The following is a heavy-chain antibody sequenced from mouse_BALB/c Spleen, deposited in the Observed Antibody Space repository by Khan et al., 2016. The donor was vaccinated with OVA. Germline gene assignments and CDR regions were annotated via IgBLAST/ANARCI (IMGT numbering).Heavy chain of an antibody. J-gene: IGHJ2*01. CDR2: ISYSGNT. D-gene: IGHD1-1*01. V-gene: IGHV3-2*02. CDR1: GYSITTDYA. CDR3: ARIYGGDFDY. Sequence: EVELVESGPGLVKPSQSLSLTCTVTGYSITTDYAWNWIRQFPGNKLEWMGYISYSGNTKYNPSLKSRISITRDTSKNQFFLQLKSVTTEDTARYHCARIYGGDFDYCGQGTTLTVSS.